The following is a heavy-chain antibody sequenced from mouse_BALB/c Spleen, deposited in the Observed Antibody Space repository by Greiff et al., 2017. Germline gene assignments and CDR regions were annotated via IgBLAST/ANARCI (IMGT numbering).Heavy chain of an antibody. V-gene: IGHV5-17*02. CDR1: GFTFSSFG. J-gene: IGHJ2*01. Sequence: EVKLVESGGGLVQPGGSRTLSCAASGFTFSSFGMHWVRQAPEKGLEWVAYISSGSSTIYYADTVKGRFTISRDNPKNTLFLQMTSLRSEDTAMYYCARSETGIFDYWGQGTTLTVSS. D-gene: IGHD4-1*01. CDR3: ARSETGIFDY. CDR2: ISSGSSTI.